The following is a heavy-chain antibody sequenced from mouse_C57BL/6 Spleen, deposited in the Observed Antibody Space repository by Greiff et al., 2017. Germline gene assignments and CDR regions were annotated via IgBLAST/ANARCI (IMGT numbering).Heavy chain of an antibody. CDR1: GFTIKDDY. CDR2: IDPENGDT. J-gene: IGHJ3*01. CDR3: TTVGQFAY. Sequence: VPLQQSGAELVRPGASVKLSCTASGFTIKDDYMHWVKQRPEQGLEWIGWIDPENGDTEYASKFQGKATITADTSSNTAYLQLSSLTSEDTAVYYCTTVGQFAYWGQGTLVTVSA. V-gene: IGHV14-4*01.